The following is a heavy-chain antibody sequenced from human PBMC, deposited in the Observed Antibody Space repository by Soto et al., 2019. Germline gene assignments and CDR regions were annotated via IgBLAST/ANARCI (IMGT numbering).Heavy chain of an antibody. CDR2: IYYSGST. Sequence: SETLSLTSTVSGGSISSYYWSWIRQPPGKGLEWIGYIYYSGSTNYNPSLKSRVTISVDTSKNQFSLKLSSVTAADTAVYYCARVLPRSVTRFYYYYMDVWGKGTTVTVSS. CDR3: ARVLPRSVTRFYYYYMDV. D-gene: IGHD4-17*01. V-gene: IGHV4-59*01. J-gene: IGHJ6*03. CDR1: GGSISSYY.